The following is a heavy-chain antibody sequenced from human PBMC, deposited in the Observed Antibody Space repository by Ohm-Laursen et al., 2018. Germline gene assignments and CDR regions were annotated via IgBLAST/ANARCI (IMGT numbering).Heavy chain of an antibody. D-gene: IGHD6-19*01. CDR2: IYYSGST. V-gene: IGHV4-59*12. CDR3: ARGFSGWWGRIDY. J-gene: IGHJ4*02. CDR1: GASIRSYY. Sequence: SETLSLTCTVSGASIRSYYWSWIRQPPGKGLEWIGYIYYSGSTYYNPSLKSRVTISVDTSKNQFSLKLSSVTAADTAVYYCARGFSGWWGRIDYWGQGILVTVSS.